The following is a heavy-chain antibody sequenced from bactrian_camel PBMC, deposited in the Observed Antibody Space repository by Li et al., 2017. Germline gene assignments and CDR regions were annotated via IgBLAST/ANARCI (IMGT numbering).Heavy chain of an antibody. J-gene: IGHJ2*01. Sequence: VQLVESGGGLVQPGGSLRLSCASSLFTFPYMTWVRQGPGKGLEWISSIDTGGSTYYTDSVKGRFSISHDDVKNTVYLQMSTLKTEDTAVYYCAADGGDWGYLEIWGQGTQVTVS. D-gene: IGHD4*01. CDR3: AADGGDWGYLEI. V-gene: IGHV3S10*01. CDR2: IDTGGST. CDR1: LFTFPY.